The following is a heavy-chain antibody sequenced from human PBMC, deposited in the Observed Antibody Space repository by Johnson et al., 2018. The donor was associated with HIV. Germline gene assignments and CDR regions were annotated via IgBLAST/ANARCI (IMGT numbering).Heavy chain of an antibody. V-gene: IGHV3-20*04. CDR2: IDWNGGSS. Sequence: VQLVESGGGVVRPGGSLRLSCAASGFTFDDYGMTWVRQAPGKGLAWVSGIDWNGGSSGYADSVKGRFSISGDTGKNSLYLQMNSLRAEDTALYYCARGAYSSSWNASDASDIWGQGTMVTVSS. CDR3: ARGAYSSSWNASDASDI. D-gene: IGHD6-13*01. J-gene: IGHJ3*02. CDR1: GFTFDDYG.